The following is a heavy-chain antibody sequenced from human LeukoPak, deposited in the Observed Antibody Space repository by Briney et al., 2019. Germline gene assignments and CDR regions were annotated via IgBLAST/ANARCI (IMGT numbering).Heavy chain of an antibody. CDR2: INHSGST. CDR1: GGSFSGYY. Sequence: SETLSLTCAVYGGSFSGYYWSWIRQPPGKGLGWIGEINHSGSTNYNPSLKSRVTISVDTSKNQFSLKLSSVTAADTAVYYCARPITMVRGAYDYWGQGTLVTVSS. V-gene: IGHV4-34*01. J-gene: IGHJ4*02. CDR3: ARPITMVRGAYDY. D-gene: IGHD3-10*01.